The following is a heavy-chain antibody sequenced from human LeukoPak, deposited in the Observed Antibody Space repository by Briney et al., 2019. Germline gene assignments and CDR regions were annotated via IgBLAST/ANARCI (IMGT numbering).Heavy chain of an antibody. D-gene: IGHD6-19*01. V-gene: IGHV4-30-4*08. CDR3: ARGIAVAGTLDY. CDR2: IYYSGST. Sequence: SQTLSLTCTVSGGSISSGDYYWSWIRQPPGKGLEWIGYIYYSGSTYYNPSLKSRVTISVDTSKNQFSLKLGSVTAADTAVYYCARGIAVAGTLDYWGQGTLVTVSS. CDR1: GGSISSGDYY. J-gene: IGHJ4*02.